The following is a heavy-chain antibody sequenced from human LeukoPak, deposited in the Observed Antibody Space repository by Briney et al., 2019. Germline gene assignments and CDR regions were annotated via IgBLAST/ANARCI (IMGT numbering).Heavy chain of an antibody. CDR1: GFTFSSYW. CDR2: IKQDGSEK. CDR3: AKAAIDYGDLPYYSYYYMDV. Sequence: GGSLRLSCAASGFTFSSYWMSWVRQAPGKGLEWVANIKQDGSEKYYADSVKGRFTISRDNSKNTLYLQMNSLRAEDTAVYYCAKAAIDYGDLPYYSYYYMDVWGKETTVTVSS. J-gene: IGHJ6*03. V-gene: IGHV3-7*01. D-gene: IGHD4-17*01.